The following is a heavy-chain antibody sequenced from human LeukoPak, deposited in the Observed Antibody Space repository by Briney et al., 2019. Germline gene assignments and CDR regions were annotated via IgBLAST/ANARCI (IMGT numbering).Heavy chain of an antibody. CDR1: GGTFSSYA. D-gene: IGHD5-18*01. CDR3: ARSVDTAMAKFDY. CDR2: IIPIFGTA. Sequence: SVKVSCKASGGTFSSYAISWVRQAPGQGLEWMGGIIPIFGTANYAQKFQGRVTISADESTSTAYMELSSLRSEDTAVYYCARSVDTAMAKFDYWGQGTLVTVSS. V-gene: IGHV1-69*13. J-gene: IGHJ4*02.